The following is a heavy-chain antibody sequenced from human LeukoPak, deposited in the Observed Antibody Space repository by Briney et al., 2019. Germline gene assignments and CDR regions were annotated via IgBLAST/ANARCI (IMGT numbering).Heavy chain of an antibody. J-gene: IGHJ4*02. CDR2: INHGGST. CDR1: GGSLSGYY. CDR3: AREGRMSMGIEY. D-gene: IGHD4/OR15-4a*01. Sequence: PSETLSLTCAVYGGSLSGYYWSWIRQSPGKGLEWIGEINHGGSTNYNPSPKSRVTMSVDTSKNHFSLKLSSVTAADTAVYFCAREGRMSMGIEYWGQGTLVTVSS. V-gene: IGHV4-34*01.